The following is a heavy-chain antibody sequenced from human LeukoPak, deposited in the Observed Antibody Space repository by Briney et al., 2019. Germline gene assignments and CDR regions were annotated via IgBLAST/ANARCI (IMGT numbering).Heavy chain of an antibody. CDR1: GFTFSSYA. J-gene: IGHJ6*02. D-gene: IGHD3-16*01. Sequence: GGSLRLSCAASGFTFSSYAMSWVRQAPGKGLEGVSAISGSGGSTYYADSVKGRFTISRDNSKNTLYLQVNSLRAEDTAVYYCAKGLMMYYYGMDVWGQGTTVTVSS. V-gene: IGHV3-23*01. CDR3: AKGLMMYYYGMDV. CDR2: ISGSGGST.